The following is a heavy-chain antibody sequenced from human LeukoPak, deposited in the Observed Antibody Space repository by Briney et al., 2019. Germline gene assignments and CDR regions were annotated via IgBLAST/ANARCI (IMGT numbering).Heavy chain of an antibody. CDR3: ARRLYCSSTSCPPTAFDI. V-gene: IGHV4-59*01. CDR2: SYYSGST. Sequence: SSETLSLTCTVSGGSISSYYWSWIRQPPGKGLEWIGYSYYSGSTNYNPPLKSRVTISIDTSKNQFSLKLCSVTAADTAVYYCARRLYCSSTSCPPTAFDIWGQGTMVTVSS. D-gene: IGHD2-2*01. CDR1: GGSISSYY. J-gene: IGHJ3*02.